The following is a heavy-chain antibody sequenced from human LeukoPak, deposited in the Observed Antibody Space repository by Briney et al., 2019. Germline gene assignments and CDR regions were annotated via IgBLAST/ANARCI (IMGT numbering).Heavy chain of an antibody. CDR3: AKDTNDIYYYGMDV. J-gene: IGHJ6*02. CDR2: ISWNSGSI. Sequence: PGGSLRLSCAASGFTFDDYAMHWVRQAPGKGLEWVSGISWNSGSIGYADSVKGRFTISRDNAKNSLYLQMNSLRAEDTALYYCAKDTNDIYYYGMDVWGQGTTVTVSS. D-gene: IGHD3-9*01. CDR1: GFTFDDYA. V-gene: IGHV3-9*01.